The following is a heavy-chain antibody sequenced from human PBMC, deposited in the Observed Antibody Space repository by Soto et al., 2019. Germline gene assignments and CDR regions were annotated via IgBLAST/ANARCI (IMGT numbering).Heavy chain of an antibody. CDR1: GGTFSSYT. CDR2: IIPTLGIA. J-gene: IGHJ4*02. CDR3: ARLGSSDTVTPVDY. V-gene: IGHV1-69*02. D-gene: IGHD4-17*01. Sequence: SVKVSCKPSGGTFSSYTISWVRQAPGQGLEWMGRIIPTLGIANYAQKFQGRVTITADKSTSTAYMELSSLRSEDTAVYYCARLGSSDTVTPVDYWGQGTLVTVSS.